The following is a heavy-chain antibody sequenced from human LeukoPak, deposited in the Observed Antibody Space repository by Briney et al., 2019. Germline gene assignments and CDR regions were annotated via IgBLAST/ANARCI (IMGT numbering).Heavy chain of an antibody. CDR1: GGSISSTSYY. D-gene: IGHD1-26*01. CDR3: ARHRKFGSGSYGFDY. CDR2: IYYSGST. V-gene: IGHV4-39*01. J-gene: IGHJ4*02. Sequence: RPSETLSLTCTVSGGSISSTSYYWGWIRQPPGKGLEWIGNIYYSGSTYYSPSLKSRVTISVDKSKNQFSLKLSSVTAADTAVYYCARHRKFGSGSYGFDYWGQGTLVTVSS.